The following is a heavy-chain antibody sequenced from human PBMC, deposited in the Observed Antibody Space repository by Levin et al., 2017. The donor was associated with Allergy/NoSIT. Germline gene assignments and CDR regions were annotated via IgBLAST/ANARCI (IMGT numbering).Heavy chain of an antibody. D-gene: IGHD3-10*01. CDR3: AKDQWGSGWYFDL. Sequence: GESLKISCAASGFTFSSYGMHWVRQAPGKGLEWVAVISYDGSNKYYADSVKGRFTISRDNSKNTLYLQMNSLRAEDTAVYYCAKDQWGSGWYFDLWGRGTLVTVSS. CDR1: GFTFSSYG. CDR2: ISYDGSNK. J-gene: IGHJ2*01. V-gene: IGHV3-30*18.